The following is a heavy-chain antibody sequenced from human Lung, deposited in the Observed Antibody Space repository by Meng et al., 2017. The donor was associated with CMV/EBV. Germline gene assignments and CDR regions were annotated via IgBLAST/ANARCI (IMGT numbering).Heavy chain of an antibody. CDR1: GFAFNSYG. CDR3: ARETGSSGWYGPGY. V-gene: IGHV3-30*02. D-gene: IGHD6-19*01. CDR2: IQYDGSNK. Sequence: GESLKISCEASGFAFNSYGMHWVRQAPGKGLAWVAFIQYDGSNKYYADSVKGRFTISRDNAKNSLYLQMNSLRAEDTAMYYCARETGSSGWYGPGYWGQGTLVTVSS. J-gene: IGHJ4*02.